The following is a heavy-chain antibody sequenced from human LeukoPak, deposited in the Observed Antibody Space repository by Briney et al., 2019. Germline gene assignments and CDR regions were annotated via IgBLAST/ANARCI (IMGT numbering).Heavy chain of an antibody. J-gene: IGHJ6*04. Sequence: PGGSLRLSCAASGFTFSSYGMHWVRQAPGKGLEWVAVIWYDGSNKYYADSVKGRFTISRDNSKNTLYLQMNSLRAEDTAVYYCAKIGGGYSSLLNVWGKGTTVTVSS. CDR1: GFTFSSYG. D-gene: IGHD6-13*01. V-gene: IGHV3-33*06. CDR3: AKIGGGYSSLLNV. CDR2: IWYDGSNK.